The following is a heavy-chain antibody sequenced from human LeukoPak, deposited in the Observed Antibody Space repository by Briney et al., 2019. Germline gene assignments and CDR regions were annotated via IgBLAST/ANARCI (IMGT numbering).Heavy chain of an antibody. Sequence: GASVKVSCKASGYTFTSYYMHWVRQAPGQGLEWMGIINPSGGSTSYAQKFQGRVTMTRDTSTSTVYMELSSLRSEDTAVYYCARDQREGIAARPGLNAFDIWGQGTMVTLSS. D-gene: IGHD6-6*01. J-gene: IGHJ3*02. V-gene: IGHV1-46*01. CDR3: ARDQREGIAARPGLNAFDI. CDR2: INPSGGST. CDR1: GYTFTSYY.